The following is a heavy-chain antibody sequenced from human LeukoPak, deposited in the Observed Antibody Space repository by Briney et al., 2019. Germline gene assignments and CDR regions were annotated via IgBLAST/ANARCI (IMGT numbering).Heavy chain of an antibody. V-gene: IGHV4-34*01. J-gene: IGHJ4*02. Sequence: NTSETLSLTCAVYGGSFSGYYWSWIRQPPGKGLEWIGEINHSGSTNYNPSLKSRVTISVDTSKNQFSLKLSSVTAADTAVYYCARERNLGIAAAGVFDYWGQGTLVTVSS. D-gene: IGHD6-13*01. CDR3: ARERNLGIAAAGVFDY. CDR2: INHSGST. CDR1: GGSFSGYY.